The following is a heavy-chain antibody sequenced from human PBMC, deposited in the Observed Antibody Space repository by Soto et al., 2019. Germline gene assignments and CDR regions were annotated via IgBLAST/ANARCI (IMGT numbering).Heavy chain of an antibody. CDR3: ARHRRGSSSTYWFDP. Sequence: SETLSLTCTVSRGSISSTAYYWGWIRQPPGKGLEWIASIYYSATTYYNPSLKSRVTISVDTSKSQFSLKLSSLTAADTAVYYCARHRRGSSSTYWFDPWGQGPLVTVSS. D-gene: IGHD2-15*01. CDR2: IYYSATT. CDR1: RGSISSTAYY. J-gene: IGHJ5*02. V-gene: IGHV4-39*01.